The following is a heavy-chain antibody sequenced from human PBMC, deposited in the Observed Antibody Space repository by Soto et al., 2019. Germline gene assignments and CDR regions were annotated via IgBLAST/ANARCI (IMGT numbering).Heavy chain of an antibody. V-gene: IGHV4-59*08. CDR1: GGSISSYY. J-gene: IGHJ4*02. CDR3: ARGAYSSSWYVCNY. D-gene: IGHD6-13*01. Sequence: PSETLSLTCTVSGGSISSYYWSWIRQPPGKGLEWIGYIYYSGSTNYNPSLKSRVTISVDTSKNQFSLKLSSVIAADTAVYYCARGAYSSSWYVCNYWGQGTLVTVSS. CDR2: IYYSGST.